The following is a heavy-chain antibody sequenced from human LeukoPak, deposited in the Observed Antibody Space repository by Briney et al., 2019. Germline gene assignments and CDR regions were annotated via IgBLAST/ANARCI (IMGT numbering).Heavy chain of an antibody. CDR1: GFNFSHYA. J-gene: IGHJ4*02. D-gene: IGHD3-10*01. V-gene: IGHV3-64*01. CDR2: INTKGDIT. Sequence: GGSLRLSCAASGFNFSHYAMHWVRQAPGKGLEYVSAINTKGDITYYANSVKGRSAISRDNSRNTLYLQLGSLRAEDMSVYYCARGGSLVRGVPPSFFDFWGQGTLVTVSS. CDR3: ARGGSLVRGVPPSFFDF.